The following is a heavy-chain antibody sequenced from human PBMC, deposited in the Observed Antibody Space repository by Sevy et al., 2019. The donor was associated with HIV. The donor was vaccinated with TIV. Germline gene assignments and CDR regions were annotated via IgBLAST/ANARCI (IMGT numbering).Heavy chain of an antibody. V-gene: IGHV4-61*02. CDR1: GGSISTVDYY. CDR3: VKEHFDWLLPSYYFDL. J-gene: IGHJ2*01. Sequence: SETLSLTCTISGGSISTVDYYCTWIRQPAGKGLEWIGRISASGTTTHNPSLESRVTMSVDTSQNQFSLKLTSVTAADTAMDYCVKEHFDWLLPSYYFDLWGRGTLVTVSS. CDR2: ISASGTT. D-gene: IGHD3-9*01.